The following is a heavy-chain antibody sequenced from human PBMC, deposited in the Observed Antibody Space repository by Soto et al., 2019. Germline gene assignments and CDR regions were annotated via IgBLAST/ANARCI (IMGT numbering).Heavy chain of an antibody. CDR2: IYPGDSDS. Sequence: GESLKISCTASGYSFITYWIGWVRQMPGKGLEWLGVIYPGDSDSRYSPSFQGLVTISADKSVSTAYLQWSSLTSDDTALYYCARDRTDSGYYTNWLDPWGQGTQVTVSS. J-gene: IGHJ5*02. CDR1: GYSFITYW. CDR3: ARDRTDSGYYTNWLDP. V-gene: IGHV5-51*01. D-gene: IGHD3-22*01.